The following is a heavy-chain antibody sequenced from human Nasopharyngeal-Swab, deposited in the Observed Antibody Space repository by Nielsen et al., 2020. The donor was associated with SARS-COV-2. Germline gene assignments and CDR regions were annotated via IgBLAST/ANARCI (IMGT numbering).Heavy chain of an antibody. Sequence: ASVKVSCKAFGYTFTNYAISWVRRAPGQGLEWMGWINPYNGNTNYAQNLLGRVTMTTDTSTSTTYMELTSLGSDDTAVYYCARDSGGSAILYGMDVWGQGTTVTVSS. J-gene: IGHJ6*02. CDR1: GYTFTNYA. CDR2: INPYNGNT. D-gene: IGHD2-2*02. V-gene: IGHV1-18*01. CDR3: ARDSGGSAILYGMDV.